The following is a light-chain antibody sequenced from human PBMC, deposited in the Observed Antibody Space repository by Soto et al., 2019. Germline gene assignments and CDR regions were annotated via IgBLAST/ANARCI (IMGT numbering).Light chain of an antibody. J-gene: IGKJ4*01. V-gene: IGKV1-5*01. CDR1: QNIRSR. CDR2: DAS. Sequence: DFQMTQSPSTLSASVGDRVTITCRASQNIRSRLAWFQQKPGKAPKLLIYDASSLESGVPQRFSGSGSGTEFTLTISSLQTDDFATYYCQQYKSFSLTFGGGTKVDIK. CDR3: QQYKSFSLT.